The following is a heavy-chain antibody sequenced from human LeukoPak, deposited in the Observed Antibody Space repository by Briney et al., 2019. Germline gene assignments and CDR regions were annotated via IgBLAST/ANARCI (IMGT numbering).Heavy chain of an antibody. J-gene: IGHJ4*02. CDR1: GGSISSSSYY. V-gene: IGHV4-39*01. Sequence: NASETLSLTCTVSGGSISSSSYYWGWIRQPPGKGLEWIGSIYYSGSTYYNPSLKSRVTISVDTSKNQFSLKLSSVTAADTAVYYCARHASPFDFDYWGQGTLVTVSS. CDR3: ARHASPFDFDY. CDR2: IYYSGST.